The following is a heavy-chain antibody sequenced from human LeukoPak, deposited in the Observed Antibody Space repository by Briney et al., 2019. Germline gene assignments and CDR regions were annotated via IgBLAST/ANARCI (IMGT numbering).Heavy chain of an antibody. Sequence: QPGGSLRLSCRGSGFTFGDYAVTWVRQAPGKGLQWVGFIRSEEYGGTPDYATSVKGRFTISRENSESTAYLQINSLRTDDTAVYYCTRALSGWTGYSDFWGQGTVVTVSS. J-gene: IGHJ4*02. CDR3: TRALSGWTGYSDF. CDR1: GFTFGDYA. CDR2: IRSEEYGGTP. D-gene: IGHD6-19*01. V-gene: IGHV3-49*04.